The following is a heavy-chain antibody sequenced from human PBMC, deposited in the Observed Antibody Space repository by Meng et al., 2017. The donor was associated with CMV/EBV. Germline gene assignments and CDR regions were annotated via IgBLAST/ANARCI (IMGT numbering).Heavy chain of an antibody. Sequence: SETLSLTCTVSGGSVSSYYWTWIRQPPGKGLEWVGYIYYNGNTNYNPSLKSRVTISVDTSKNQFSLKMSYVTAADTAVYYCATGGTDYWSGYVWFDPWGQGTLVTVSS. CDR1: GGSVSSYY. CDR3: ATGGTDYWSGYVWFDP. D-gene: IGHD3-3*01. J-gene: IGHJ5*02. V-gene: IGHV4-59*02. CDR2: IYYNGNT.